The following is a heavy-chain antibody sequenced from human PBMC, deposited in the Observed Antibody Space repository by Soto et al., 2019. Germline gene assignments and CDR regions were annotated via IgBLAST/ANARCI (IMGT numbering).Heavy chain of an antibody. CDR3: ARDVYTGYDSYYYYYMDV. Sequence: EVQLVESGGGLVRPGGSLRLSCAASGFTFSSYSINWVRQAPGKGLEWVSSIGRVSSHIYYADSVKGRFTVSRDNAKNSLYLQMNNPRGEDTAVYYCARDVYTGYDSYYYYYMDVWGKGTTVTVSS. V-gene: IGHV3-21*01. D-gene: IGHD5-12*01. J-gene: IGHJ6*03. CDR1: GFTFSSYS. CDR2: IGRVSSHI.